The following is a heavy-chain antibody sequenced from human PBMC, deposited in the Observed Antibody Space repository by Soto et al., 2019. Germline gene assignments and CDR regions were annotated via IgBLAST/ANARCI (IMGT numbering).Heavy chain of an antibody. D-gene: IGHD3-10*01. CDR2: IYYSDSI. Sequence: PXXTLSLPFTVSGGSIGSYYWGWIRQPPGKGLEWIGYIYYSDSINYNPSLKSRVIISDDTSKNQFSLKLSSVTAADTAVYYCARVWGGAFDIWGQGTMVTVSS. CDR1: GGSIGSYY. V-gene: IGHV4-59*01. J-gene: IGHJ3*02. CDR3: ARVWGGAFDI.